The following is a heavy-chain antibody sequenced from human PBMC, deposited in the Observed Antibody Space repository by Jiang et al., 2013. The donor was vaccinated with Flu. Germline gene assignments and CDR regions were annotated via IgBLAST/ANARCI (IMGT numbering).Heavy chain of an antibody. CDR1: GDSVSSNSAA. V-gene: IGHV6-1*01. CDR2: TYYRSKWYN. J-gene: IGHJ6*02. D-gene: IGHD6-6*01. CDR3: ARGSSSSSGDYYYGMDV. Sequence: SLTCAISGDSVSSNSAAWNWIRQSPSRGLEWLGRTYYRSKWYNDYAASVKSRITINPDTSKNQFSLQLNSVTPEDTAVYYCARGSSSSSGDYYYGMDVWGQGTLVTVSS.